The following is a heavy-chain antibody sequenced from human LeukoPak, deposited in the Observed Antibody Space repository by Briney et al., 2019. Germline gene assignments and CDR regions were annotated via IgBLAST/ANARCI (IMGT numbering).Heavy chain of an antibody. CDR3: ARGHDYGDYGTPIDY. CDR2: INPNSGGT. V-gene: IGHV1-2*02. CDR1: GYTFTGYY. J-gene: IGHJ4*02. Sequence: GASVKVSCKASGYTFTGYYMHWVRQAAGQGLEWMGWINPNSGGTNYAQKFQGRVTMTRDTSISTAYMELSRLRSDDTAVYYCARGHDYGDYGTPIDYWGQGTLVTVSS. D-gene: IGHD4-17*01.